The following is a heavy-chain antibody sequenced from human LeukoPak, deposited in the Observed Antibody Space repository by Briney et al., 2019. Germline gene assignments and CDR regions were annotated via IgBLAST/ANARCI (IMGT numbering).Heavy chain of an antibody. V-gene: IGHV3-48*03. CDR1: GLTFSSYE. CDR3: ARKAVLTRGAHDAFDI. Sequence: GGSLRLSCAASGLTFSSYEMNWVRQAPGKGLEWVSYISSSGSAIYYADSVKGRFTISRDNAENSLYLQMNSLRAEDTAVYYCARKAVLTRGAHDAFDIWGQGTMVTVSS. D-gene: IGHD4-23*01. CDR2: ISSSGSAI. J-gene: IGHJ3*02.